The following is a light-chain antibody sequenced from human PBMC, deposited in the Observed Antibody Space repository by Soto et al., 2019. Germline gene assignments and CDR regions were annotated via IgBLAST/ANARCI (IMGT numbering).Light chain of an antibody. Sequence: QSALTQPASVSGSPGQSITISCTGTSSDVGGYNYVSWYQQHPAKAPKLMIYEVSNRPSGVSHRFSGSKSGNTAPLTISGLLAEDEADYYCFSYTTSSTLVFGGGTKLTVL. CDR2: EVS. CDR3: FSYTTSSTLV. V-gene: IGLV2-14*01. CDR1: SSDVGGYNY. J-gene: IGLJ3*02.